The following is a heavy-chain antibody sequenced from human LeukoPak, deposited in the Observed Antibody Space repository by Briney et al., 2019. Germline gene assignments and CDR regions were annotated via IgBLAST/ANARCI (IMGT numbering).Heavy chain of an antibody. D-gene: IGHD2-15*01. CDR3: ARGWGERGKCRGGTCNNPQFDY. CDR1: GFTFSSYA. V-gene: IGHV3-23*01. Sequence: PGGSLRLSCAASGFTFSSYAMSWVRQAPGKGLEWVSASGSGGSTYYADSVKGRFTISRDNAKNSLYLQMNSLRVEDTAVYYCARGWGERGKCRGGTCNNPQFDYWGRGTLVTVSS. CDR2: SGSGGST. J-gene: IGHJ4*02.